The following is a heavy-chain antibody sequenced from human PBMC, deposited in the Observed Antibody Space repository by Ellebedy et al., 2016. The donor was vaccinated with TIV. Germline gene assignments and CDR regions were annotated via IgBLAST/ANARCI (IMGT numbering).Heavy chain of an antibody. Sequence: PGGSLRLSCAASGFTFSSYGMHWVRQAPGKGLEWVAVISYDGSFKPYADSVQGRFTISRDNSKNTLYLQMNSLRAEDTALYYCAIAEEDYHDGSGYSYGHFDYWGQGTLVTVSS. V-gene: IGHV3-30*03. J-gene: IGHJ4*02. CDR1: GFTFSSYG. CDR2: ISYDGSFK. CDR3: AIAEEDYHDGSGYSYGHFDY. D-gene: IGHD3-22*01.